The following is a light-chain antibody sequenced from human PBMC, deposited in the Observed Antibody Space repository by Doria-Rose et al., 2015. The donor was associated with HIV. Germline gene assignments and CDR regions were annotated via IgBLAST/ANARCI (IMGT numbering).Light chain of an antibody. CDR2: AAS. V-gene: IGKV1-6*01. Sequence: TQSPSSLSASVGDRVTITCRARQAIGDDLGWYHQKPGKAPKSLSYAASTLQSGVPSRFSGNGSGTDFTLTISSLQPEDSATYYCLQDYSYPLTFGQGTNLEIK. J-gene: IGKJ2*01. CDR1: QAIGDD. CDR3: LQDYSYPLT.